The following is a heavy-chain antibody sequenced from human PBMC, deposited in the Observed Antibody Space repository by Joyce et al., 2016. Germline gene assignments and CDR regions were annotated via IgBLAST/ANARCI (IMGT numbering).Heavy chain of an antibody. CDR3: AREARMQLTYYYFGLDV. J-gene: IGHJ6*02. CDR1: GFMFSSYW. Sequence: EVQLVESGGRLVQPGGSLRLSCAASGFMFSSYWMIWVRQGTGKGLEWVANINQDGSEKNYVDSVKGRFTISRDNAKKSLYLQMNSLGAEDTAVYYCAREARMQLTYYYFGLDVWGQGTTVVVSS. V-gene: IGHV3-7*01. CDR2: INQDGSEK. D-gene: IGHD5-18*01.